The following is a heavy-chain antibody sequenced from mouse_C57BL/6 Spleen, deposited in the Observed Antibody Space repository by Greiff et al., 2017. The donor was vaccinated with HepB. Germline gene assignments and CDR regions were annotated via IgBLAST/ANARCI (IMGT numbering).Heavy chain of an antibody. J-gene: IGHJ3*01. Sequence: EVQLVESGGDLVKPGGSLKLSCAASGFTFSSYGMSWVRQTPDKRLEWVATISSGGSYTYYPDSVKGRFTISRDNAKNTLYLQMSSLKSEDTAMYYCARQTAQARWFAYWGQGTLVTVSA. CDR3: ARQTAQARWFAY. CDR2: ISSGGSYT. CDR1: GFTFSSYG. D-gene: IGHD3-2*02. V-gene: IGHV5-6*01.